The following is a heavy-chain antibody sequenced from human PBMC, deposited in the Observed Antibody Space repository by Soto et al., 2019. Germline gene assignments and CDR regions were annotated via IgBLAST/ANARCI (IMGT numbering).Heavy chain of an antibody. D-gene: IGHD3-3*01. CDR1: GFTFSDYY. J-gene: IGHJ4*02. Sequence: GSLLLACSASGFTFSDYYMSWIRQAPGKGLEWVSYISSSGSTIYYADSVKGRFTISRDNAKNSLYLQMNSLRAEDTAVYYCARVVDFPRSQFDYWGQGTLVTVYS. CDR2: ISSSGSTI. V-gene: IGHV3-11*01. CDR3: ARVVDFPRSQFDY.